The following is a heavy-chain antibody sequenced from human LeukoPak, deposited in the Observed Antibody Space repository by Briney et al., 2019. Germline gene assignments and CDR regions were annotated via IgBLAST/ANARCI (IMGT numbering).Heavy chain of an antibody. D-gene: IGHD3-10*01. CDR3: ARYVVYGSGKYYFDY. Sequence: SEPLSLTCTLSVGSVSRLTYFWRWIRQPPGKGLEWIGNIKYRGGTYYNPSHERRVPISGDTSENEFSLKLNSETGAHTAVYYCARYVVYGSGKYYFDYWGQGTLVTVSS. CDR1: VGSVSRLTYF. J-gene: IGHJ4*02. CDR2: IKYRGGT. V-gene: IGHV4-39*01.